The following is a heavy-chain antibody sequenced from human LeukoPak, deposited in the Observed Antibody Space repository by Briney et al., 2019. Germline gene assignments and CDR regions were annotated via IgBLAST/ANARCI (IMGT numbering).Heavy chain of an antibody. Sequence: ASVKVSCKASGYTFTSYGISWVRQAPGQGLEWMGWISAYNGNTNYAQKLQGRVTMTTDTSTSTAYMELRSLRSDDTAVYYCARDITMIGDNWFDPWGQGTLVTVSS. CDR3: ARDITMIGDNWFDP. V-gene: IGHV1-18*01. CDR2: ISAYNGNT. CDR1: GYTFTSYG. D-gene: IGHD3-22*01. J-gene: IGHJ5*02.